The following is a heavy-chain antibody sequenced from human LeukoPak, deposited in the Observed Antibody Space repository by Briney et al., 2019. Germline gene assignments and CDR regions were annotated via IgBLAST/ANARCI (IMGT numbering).Heavy chain of an antibody. V-gene: IGHV1-2*02. CDR3: ARDQEGVAMTN. D-gene: IGHD3-3*01. CDR2: INPNSDDT. J-gene: IGHJ4*02. CDR1: GYTFTGYY. Sequence: ASVKVSCKASGYTFTGYYIHWVRQAPGQGLEWMGWINPNSDDTNYAQQFQGRVTMTRDTSISTAYMELSRLTSDDTAVYYCARDQEGVAMTNWGQGTLVTVSS.